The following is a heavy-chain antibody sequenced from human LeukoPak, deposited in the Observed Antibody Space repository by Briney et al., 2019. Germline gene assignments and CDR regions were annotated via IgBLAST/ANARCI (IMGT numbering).Heavy chain of an antibody. J-gene: IGHJ4*02. Sequence: PGGSLRLSCAASGFTFNSYWMHWVHQAPGKGLVWVSRINSDGSSTSYADSVKGRFTISRDNAKNTLYLQMNSLRAEDTAVYYCARDLSGYDWGTAGDYWGQGTLVTVSS. CDR1: GFTFNSYW. D-gene: IGHD5-12*01. CDR3: ARDLSGYDWGTAGDY. CDR2: INSDGSST. V-gene: IGHV3-74*01.